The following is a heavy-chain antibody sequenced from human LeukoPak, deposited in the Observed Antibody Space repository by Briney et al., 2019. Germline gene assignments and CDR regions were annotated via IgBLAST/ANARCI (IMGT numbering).Heavy chain of an antibody. Sequence: GASVKVSCKASGGTFSSYAISWVRQAPGQGLEWMGGIIPIFGTANYAQEFQGRVTITADESTSTAYMELSSLRSEDTAVYYCARAQGVTMVRGVIDYYYGMDVWGKGTTVTVSS. J-gene: IGHJ6*04. CDR2: IIPIFGTA. D-gene: IGHD3-10*01. CDR3: ARAQGVTMVRGVIDYYYGMDV. CDR1: GGTFSSYA. V-gene: IGHV1-69*01.